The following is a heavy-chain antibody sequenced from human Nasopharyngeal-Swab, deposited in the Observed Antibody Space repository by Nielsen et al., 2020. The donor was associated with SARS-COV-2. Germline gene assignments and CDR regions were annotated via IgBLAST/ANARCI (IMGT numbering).Heavy chain of an antibody. Sequence: GSLRLSCAVYGGPFSGSYWRRIRRSPGKGREGMGEINHTGSTNYNPSLKSRVTTSVDMSQIQFSLKLRSVTAADTAVYFCEVFDIVVVVPGNQYYCSGMDVWGQGTTVTVSS. CDR3: EVFDIVVVVPGNQYYCSGMDV. D-gene: IGHD2-15*01. J-gene: IGHJ6*02. CDR1: GGPFSGSY. CDR2: INHTGST. V-gene: IGHV4-34*01.